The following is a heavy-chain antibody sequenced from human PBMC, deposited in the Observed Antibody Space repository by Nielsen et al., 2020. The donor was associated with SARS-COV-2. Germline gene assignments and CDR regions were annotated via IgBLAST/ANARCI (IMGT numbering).Heavy chain of an antibody. J-gene: IGHJ4*02. CDR3: ARGNWNYADFDY. D-gene: IGHD1-7*01. V-gene: IGHV1-18*04. Sequence: ASVKVPCKASGYTFTAYGITWVRQAPGQGLEWMGWISTYTGDTNYAERLQDRLTVTTDTSTSTACMELRSLSSDDTAVYYCARGNWNYADFDYWGQGTLVTVSS. CDR2: ISTYTGDT. CDR1: GYTFTAYG.